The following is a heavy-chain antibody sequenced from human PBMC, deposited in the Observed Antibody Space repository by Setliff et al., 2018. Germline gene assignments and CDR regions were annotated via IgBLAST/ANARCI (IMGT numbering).Heavy chain of an antibody. V-gene: IGHV3-7*03. CDR1: GFTFSSYW. D-gene: IGHD6-19*01. CDR3: VKSDRDSSGWYPDY. J-gene: IGHJ4*02. Sequence: GGSLRLSCAASGFTFSSYWMSWVRQAPGKGLEWVVNIKQDGSDKYYAGSVRGRFTISRDNAKNSLYLQMNSLTTEDTAFYYCVKSDRDSSGWYPDYWGQGTLVTVSS. CDR2: IKQDGSDK.